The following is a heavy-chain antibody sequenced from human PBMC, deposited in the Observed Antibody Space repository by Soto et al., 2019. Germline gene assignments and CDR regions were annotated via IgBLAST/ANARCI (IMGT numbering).Heavy chain of an antibody. Sequence: QVQLVQSGAEVKKPGSSVKVSCKASGGTFSSYAISWVRQAPGQGLEWMGGIIPIFGTANYAQKFQGRVTITADESTSTAYMERSSLRSEDTAVYYCAREGGGYCSSTSCRPYYGMDVWGQGTTVTVSS. CDR1: GGTFSSYA. CDR2: IIPIFGTA. CDR3: AREGGGYCSSTSCRPYYGMDV. D-gene: IGHD2-2*01. V-gene: IGHV1-69*01. J-gene: IGHJ6*02.